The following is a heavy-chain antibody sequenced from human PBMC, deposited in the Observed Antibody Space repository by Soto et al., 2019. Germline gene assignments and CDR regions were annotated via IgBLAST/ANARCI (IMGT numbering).Heavy chain of an antibody. J-gene: IGHJ6*02. Sequence: GGSLRLSCAASGFTFSSYAMSWVRQAPGKGLEWVSAISGSGGSTYYADSGKGRFTISRDNSKNTLYLQMNSLRAEDTAVYYCAKDLPFDLYSNYFYYYYGMDVWGQGTTVTVSS. CDR3: AKDLPFDLYSNYFYYYYGMDV. CDR1: GFTFSSYA. V-gene: IGHV3-23*01. CDR2: ISGSGGST. D-gene: IGHD4-4*01.